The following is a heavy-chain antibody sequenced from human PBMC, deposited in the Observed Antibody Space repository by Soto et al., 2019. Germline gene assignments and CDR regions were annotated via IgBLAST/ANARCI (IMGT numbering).Heavy chain of an antibody. Sequence: GGSLRLSCAASGFTFSIYAMHWVRQAPGKGLEWVAVISYDGSNKYYADSVKDRFTISRDNSKNTLYLQMNSLRAEDTAVYYCARDYYRFNSGYGFSMDVWGQGTTVTVSS. CDR3: ARDYYRFNSGYGFSMDV. V-gene: IGHV3-30-3*01. D-gene: IGHD5-12*01. CDR2: ISYDGSNK. J-gene: IGHJ6*02. CDR1: GFTFSIYA.